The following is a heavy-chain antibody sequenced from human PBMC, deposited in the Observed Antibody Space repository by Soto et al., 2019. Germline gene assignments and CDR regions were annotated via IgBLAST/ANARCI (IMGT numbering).Heavy chain of an antibody. J-gene: IGHJ4*02. CDR1: GVSLRNSGLG. V-gene: IGHV2-5*02. CDR3: AHSIAPRLFDY. CDR2: IYWDDDK. D-gene: IGHD2-15*01. Sequence: SGPTLGNPPQNLPLACSFSGVSLRNSGLGVGLIRQPPGKALEWLALIYWDDDKRYSPSLETRLTITKDTSKNQVVLTMTNMDPVDTATYFCAHSIAPRLFDYWGQGILVTVSS.